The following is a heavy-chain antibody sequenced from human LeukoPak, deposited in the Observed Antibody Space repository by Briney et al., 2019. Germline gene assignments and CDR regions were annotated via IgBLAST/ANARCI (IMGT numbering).Heavy chain of an antibody. Sequence: SETLSLTCAVYGGSFSGYYWSWIRQPPGKGLEWIGEINHSGSTNYNPSLKSRVTISVDTSKNQFSLKLSSVTAADTAVYYCASDSSDYSHDYWGQGTLVTVFS. CDR2: INHSGST. V-gene: IGHV4-34*01. J-gene: IGHJ4*02. D-gene: IGHD3-22*01. CDR1: GGSFSGYY. CDR3: ASDSSDYSHDY.